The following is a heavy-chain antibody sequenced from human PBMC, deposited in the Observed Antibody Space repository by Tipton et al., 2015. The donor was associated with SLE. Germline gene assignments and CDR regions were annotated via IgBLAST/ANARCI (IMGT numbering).Heavy chain of an antibody. D-gene: IGHD6-19*01. Sequence: TLSLTCTVYGGSFSDYHWTWIRQPPGKGLEWLGEINHSEGTNCNPSLKSRVTISVDTSKNQFSLKLSSVTAADTAVYYCARGIAVATPGYWGQGTLVTVSS. CDR2: INHSEGT. V-gene: IGHV4-34*01. J-gene: IGHJ4*02. CDR1: GGSFSDYH. CDR3: ARGIAVATPGY.